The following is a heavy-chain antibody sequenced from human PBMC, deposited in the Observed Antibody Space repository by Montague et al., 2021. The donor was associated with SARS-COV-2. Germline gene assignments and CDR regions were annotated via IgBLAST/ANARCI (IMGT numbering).Heavy chain of an antibody. Sequence: SETLSLTCAVYGGSFSNHYWSWIRQSPGKGLEWIGSIYYSGSTYYNPSLKSRVTIPVDTSKNQFSLKLSSVTAADTAVYYCARHERQWLRLYPYYFDYWGQGTLVTVSS. V-gene: IGHV4-39*01. CDR2: IYYSGST. CDR1: GGSFSNHY. CDR3: ARHERQWLRLYPYYFDY. D-gene: IGHD5-12*01. J-gene: IGHJ4*02.